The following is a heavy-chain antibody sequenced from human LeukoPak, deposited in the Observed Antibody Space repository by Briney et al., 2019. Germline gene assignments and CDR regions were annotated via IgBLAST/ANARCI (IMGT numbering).Heavy chain of an antibody. CDR3: ARDWITMIVGRMGYEHAFDI. CDR2: ISAYNGNT. Sequence: GASVKVSCKASGYTFTSYGISWVRQAPGQGLEWMGWISAYNGNTNYAQKLQGRVTMTTDTSTSTAYMELRSLRSDDTAVYYCARDWITMIVGRMGYEHAFDIWGQGTMVTVSS. J-gene: IGHJ3*02. CDR1: GYTFTSYG. V-gene: IGHV1-18*01. D-gene: IGHD3-22*01.